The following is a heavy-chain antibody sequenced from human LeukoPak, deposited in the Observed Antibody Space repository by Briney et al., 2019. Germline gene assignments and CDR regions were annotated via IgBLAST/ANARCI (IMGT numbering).Heavy chain of an antibody. CDR3: ARVLAWQQLGLDY. CDR2: INSDGSST. D-gene: IGHD6-13*01. J-gene: IGHJ4*02. Sequence: GGSLRLSCAASGFTFSSYWMHWIRQAPGKGLVWVSRINSDGSSTSYADSVKGRFTISRDNAKNTLYLQMNSLRAEDTAVYYCARVLAWQQLGLDYWGQGTLVTVSS. V-gene: IGHV3-74*01. CDR1: GFTFSSYW.